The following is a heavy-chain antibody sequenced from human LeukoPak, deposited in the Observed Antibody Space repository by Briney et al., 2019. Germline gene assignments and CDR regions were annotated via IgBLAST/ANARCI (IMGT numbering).Heavy chain of an antibody. CDR3: ASMTTVKFDI. CDR1: GYTFTTYG. D-gene: IGHD4-17*01. V-gene: IGHV1-18*01. CDR2: ISPYNGNT. Sequence: ASVKVSCKASGYTFTTYGISWVRQAPGQGLEWMGWISPYNGNTKYAQKLQGRVTMTTDTSTSTAYMELRSLRSEDTAVYYCASMTTVKFDIWGQGTMVTVSS. J-gene: IGHJ3*02.